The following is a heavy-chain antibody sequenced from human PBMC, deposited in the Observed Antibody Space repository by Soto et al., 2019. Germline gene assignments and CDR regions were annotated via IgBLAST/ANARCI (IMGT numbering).Heavy chain of an antibody. Sequence: QVQLQESGPGLVKPSETLSLTCSVSGGSISSYFWCWIRQPAGKGLEWIGRISTSGSTNDNPSLKSRVSMSMDTSNNQFSLRLISVTAADTAIYYCARTLLPDTKGAFDIWGQGTLVTVSS. CDR2: ISTSGST. V-gene: IGHV4-4*07. D-gene: IGHD2-2*01. CDR1: GGSISSYF. CDR3: ARTLLPDTKGAFDI. J-gene: IGHJ3*02.